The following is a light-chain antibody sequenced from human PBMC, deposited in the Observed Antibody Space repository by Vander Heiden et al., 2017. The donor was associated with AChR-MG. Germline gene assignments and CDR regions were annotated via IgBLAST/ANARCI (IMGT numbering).Light chain of an antibody. CDR2: EVS. Sequence: QSALTQPPSASGPPGQSVTISCTGTSSDVGGYHYVSWYQQHPGKAPKLMIYEVSKRPSGVPDRFSGSKSGNTASLTVSGLQAEDEADYYCSSYAGSNNFVVFGGGTKLTVL. V-gene: IGLV2-8*01. J-gene: IGLJ2*01. CDR1: SSDVGGYHY. CDR3: SSYAGSNNFVV.